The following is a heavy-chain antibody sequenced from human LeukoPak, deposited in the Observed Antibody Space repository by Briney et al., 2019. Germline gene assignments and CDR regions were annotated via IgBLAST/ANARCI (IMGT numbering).Heavy chain of an antibody. V-gene: IGHV3-49*04. D-gene: IGHD2-15*01. J-gene: IGHJ4*01. Sequence: GGSLRLSCTASGFTFGDYAMSWVRQAPGKGLEWVGFIRSKAYGGTTEYAASVKGRFTISRDDSKSIAYLQMNSLKTEDTAVYYCTRRTYCSGGSCLDYWGHGTLVTVSS. CDR3: TRRTYCSGGSCLDY. CDR1: GFTFGDYA. CDR2: IRSKAYGGTT.